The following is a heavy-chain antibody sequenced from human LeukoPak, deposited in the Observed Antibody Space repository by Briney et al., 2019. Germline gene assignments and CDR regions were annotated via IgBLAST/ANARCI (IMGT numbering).Heavy chain of an antibody. V-gene: IGHV3-30*12. CDR2: ISKDGGNK. CDR3: ARDLSLYCSGGSCYSLNY. CDR1: GFTFISYG. D-gene: IGHD2-15*01. Sequence: GGSLRLSCETSGFTFISYGMHWVRQTPGKGLEWVAVISKDGGNKFYADSLKGRVTISRDNAKNSLYLQMNSLRAEDTAVYYCARDLSLYCSGGSCYSLNYWGQGTLVTVSS. J-gene: IGHJ4*02.